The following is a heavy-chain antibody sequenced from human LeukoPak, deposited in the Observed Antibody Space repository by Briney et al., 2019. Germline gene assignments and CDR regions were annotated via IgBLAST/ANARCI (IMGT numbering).Heavy chain of an antibody. CDR1: GYTFTGYY. Sequence: ASVKVSCKASGYTFTGYYMHWVRHAPGQWLEWMGWINPNSGGTNYAQKFQGRVTMTRDTSISTAYMELSRLRSDDTAVYYCASSPSWIQLWSIGYWGQGTLVTVSS. V-gene: IGHV1-2*02. CDR3: ASSPSWIQLWSIGY. J-gene: IGHJ4*02. D-gene: IGHD5-18*01. CDR2: INPNSGGT.